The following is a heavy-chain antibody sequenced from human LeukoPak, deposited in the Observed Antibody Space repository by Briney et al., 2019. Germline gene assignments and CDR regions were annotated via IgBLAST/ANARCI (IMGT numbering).Heavy chain of an antibody. V-gene: IGHV4-31*03. CDR3: ARGGGYSGYNIGNFDY. D-gene: IGHD5-12*01. J-gene: IGHJ4*02. CDR1: GGSISSGGYY. Sequence: NPAKTLSLTCTVSGGSISSGGYYCSWIRQHPGKGLERIGYIYYSGSTYYNPSLKSRVTISVDTSKNQFSLKLSSVTAADTAVYYCARGGGYSGYNIGNFDYWGQGTPVTVSS. CDR2: IYYSGST.